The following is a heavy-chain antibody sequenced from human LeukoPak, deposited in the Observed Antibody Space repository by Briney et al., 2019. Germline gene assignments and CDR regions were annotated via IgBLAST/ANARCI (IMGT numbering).Heavy chain of an antibody. CDR2: ISWNSGSI. V-gene: IGHV3-9*01. CDR1: GFTFDDYA. J-gene: IGHJ4*02. Sequence: PGGSLRLSCAASGFTFDDYAMHWVRQAPGKGLEWVSGISWNSGSIGYADSVKGRFTISRDNAKNSLYLQMNSLRAEDTALYYCAKVEDNYYDSSGCSLWGQGTLVTVSS. CDR3: AKVEDNYYDSSGCSL. D-gene: IGHD3-22*01.